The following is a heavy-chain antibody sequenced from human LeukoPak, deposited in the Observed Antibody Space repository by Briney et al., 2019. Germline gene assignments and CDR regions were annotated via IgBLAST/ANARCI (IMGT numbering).Heavy chain of an antibody. CDR2: IRYDGIKK. Sequence: GGSLRLSCAASEFTFDNYGMHWVRQAPGKGLEWVALIRYDGIKKFYAGSVKGRFTISRDNSKNTLYLQMNSLRLEDTALYYCAKDDNGPQDNWGQGTLVTVSS. CDR1: EFTFDNYG. J-gene: IGHJ4*02. V-gene: IGHV3-30*02. CDR3: AKDDNGPQDN. D-gene: IGHD1-14*01.